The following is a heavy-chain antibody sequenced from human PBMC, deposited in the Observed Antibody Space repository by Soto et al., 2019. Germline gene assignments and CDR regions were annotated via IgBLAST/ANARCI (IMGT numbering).Heavy chain of an antibody. V-gene: IGHV3-30*18. J-gene: IGHJ4*02. CDR1: GFTFSSYG. Sequence: QVQLVESEGGVVQPGRSLRLSCAASGFTFSSYGMHWVRQAPGKGLEWVAVISYDGSNKYYADSVKGRFTISRDNSKNTLYLQMKSLRAEHTAVYYCAKEGEYSGSPIFAYWGQGTLVTVSS. CDR3: AKEGEYSGSPIFAY. D-gene: IGHD1-26*01. CDR2: ISYDGSNK.